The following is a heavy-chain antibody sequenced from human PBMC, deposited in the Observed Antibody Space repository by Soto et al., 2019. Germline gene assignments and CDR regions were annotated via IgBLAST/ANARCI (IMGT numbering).Heavy chain of an antibody. CDR1: GGSISSGGYY. Sequence: QVQLQESGPGLVKPSQTLSLTCNVSGGSISSGGYYWSWIRQHPGKGLEWIGSIYYSGYTFYNPSLKSRVTLSVDTSKNQFSLKLSSVTAADTAVYYCARRLPTVTRSNSWFDPWGQGTLVTVSS. CDR2: IYYSGYT. J-gene: IGHJ5*02. CDR3: ARRLPTVTRSNSWFDP. D-gene: IGHD4-4*01. V-gene: IGHV4-31*03.